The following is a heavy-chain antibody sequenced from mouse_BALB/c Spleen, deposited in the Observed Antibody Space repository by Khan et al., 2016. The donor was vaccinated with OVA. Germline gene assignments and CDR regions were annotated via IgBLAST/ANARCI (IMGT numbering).Heavy chain of an antibody. Sequence: QVQLQQSGPELVKPGASVKMSCKVSGYTFTDYVITWVKQRTGQGLEWIGEIYPGSGSTYYNEKFKGKATLTADKSSNTVNMQLRSLTSEDSAVYFCARSYDGGWFAYWGQGTLVTVSA. CDR3: ARSYDGGWFAY. D-gene: IGHD1-1*01. CDR2: IYPGSGST. CDR1: GYTFTDYV. J-gene: IGHJ3*01. V-gene: IGHV1-77*01.